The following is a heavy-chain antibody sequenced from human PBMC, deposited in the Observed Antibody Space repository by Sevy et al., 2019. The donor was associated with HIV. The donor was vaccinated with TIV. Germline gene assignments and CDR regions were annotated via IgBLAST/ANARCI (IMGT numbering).Heavy chain of an antibody. CDR2: ISYDGSNK. D-gene: IGHD6-6*01. CDR3: ARDQDSISITFDY. CDR1: GFTFRNYA. Sequence: GGSLRLSCAASGFTFRNYAMHWVRRAPGKGLEWVAVISYDGSNKYDADSVKGRFTISRDNSKNTLYLQINSLRPEDTAVHYCARDQDSISITFDYWGQGTLVTVSS. V-gene: IGHV3-30-3*01. J-gene: IGHJ4*02.